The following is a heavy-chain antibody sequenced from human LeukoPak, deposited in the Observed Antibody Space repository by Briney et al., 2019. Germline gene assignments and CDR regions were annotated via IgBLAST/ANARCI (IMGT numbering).Heavy chain of an antibody. J-gene: IGHJ5*02. CDR2: ISGSGGST. CDR3: AKGKYYYVSGSPNWFDP. D-gene: IGHD3-10*01. CDR1: GFTFSSYW. V-gene: IGHV3-23*01. Sequence: GGSLRLSCAASGFTFSSYWTHWVRQAPGKGLEWVSGISGSGGSTYYADSVKGRFTISRDNSKNTLYMQMNSLRAEDTAVYYCAKGKYYYVSGSPNWFDPWGQGTLVTVSS.